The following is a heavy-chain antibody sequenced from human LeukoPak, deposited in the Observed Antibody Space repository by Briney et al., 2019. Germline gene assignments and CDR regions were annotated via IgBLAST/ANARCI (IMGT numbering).Heavy chain of an antibody. J-gene: IGHJ3*02. D-gene: IGHD1-14*01. CDR3: AKVLYRHQNDAFDI. V-gene: IGHV3-23*01. CDR2: ISGSGGST. CDR1: GFTFSNAW. Sequence: GGSLRLSCAASGFTFSNAWMSWVRQAPGKGLEWVSAISGSGGSTYYADSVKGRFTISRDNSKNTLYLQMNSLRAEDTAVYYCAKVLYRHQNDAFDIWGQGTMVTVSS.